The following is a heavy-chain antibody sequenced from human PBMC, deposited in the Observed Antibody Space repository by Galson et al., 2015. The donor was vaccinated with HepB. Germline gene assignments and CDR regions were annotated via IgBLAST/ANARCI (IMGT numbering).Heavy chain of an antibody. D-gene: IGHD6-13*01. CDR3: ARHVASWYGRFNY. Sequence: ETLSLTCTVSGDSMNTFYWSWIRQPPGKGLEWIGYLYYSGSTNYNPSLKSRVTISVDLSKNQFSLTLSAVTAADTAVYYCARHVASWYGRFNYWGPGTLVTVSS. CDR2: LYYSGST. J-gene: IGHJ4*02. V-gene: IGHV4-59*08. CDR1: GDSMNTFY.